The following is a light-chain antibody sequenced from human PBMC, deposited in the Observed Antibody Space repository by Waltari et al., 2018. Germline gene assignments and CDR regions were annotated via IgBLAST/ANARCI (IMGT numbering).Light chain of an antibody. CDR2: KAS. CDR3: QQYNVYSGT. J-gene: IGKJ3*01. V-gene: IGKV1-5*03. CDR1: QSISSW. Sequence: DIQMTQSPSTLSASVGDRVTITCRASQSISSWLAWYQQKPGKAPKLLIYKASSLESGVPSRFSGSGSETEFTLTISSLQPDDFATYYCQQYNVYSGTFGPGTKVDIK.